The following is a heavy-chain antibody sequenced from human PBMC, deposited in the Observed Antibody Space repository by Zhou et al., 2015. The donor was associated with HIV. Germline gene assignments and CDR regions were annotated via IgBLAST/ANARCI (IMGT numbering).Heavy chain of an antibody. J-gene: IGHJ4*02. CDR2: MNPSSGNT. D-gene: IGHD3-9*01. Sequence: QVQLVQSGTEVKKPGSSVKVSCKASGYTFTSHDINWVRQATGQGLEWMGWMNPSSGNTGYAQKFQGRVTMTRNTSISTAYMELSSLRSEDTAVYYCTRVSQRITILPFWGQGTLVTVSS. V-gene: IGHV1-8*01. CDR3: TRVSQRITILPF. CDR1: GYTFTSHD.